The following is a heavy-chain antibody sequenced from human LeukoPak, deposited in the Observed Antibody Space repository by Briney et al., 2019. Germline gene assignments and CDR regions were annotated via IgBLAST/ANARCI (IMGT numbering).Heavy chain of an antibody. J-gene: IGHJ6*02. Sequence: QTLSLTCAFSGDSVSSNSAAWNWIRQSPSRGLEWLGRTYYRSKWYNDYAVSVTSRITINPDTSKNQFSLQLNSVTPEDTAVYYCARDTMIVVAQGYYYYYGMDVWGQGTTVTVSS. CDR2: TYYRSKWYN. D-gene: IGHD3-22*01. CDR1: GDSVSSNSAA. CDR3: ARDTMIVVAQGYYYYYGMDV. V-gene: IGHV6-1*01.